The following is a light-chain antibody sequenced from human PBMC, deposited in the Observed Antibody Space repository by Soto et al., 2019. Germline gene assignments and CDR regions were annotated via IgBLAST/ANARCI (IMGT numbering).Light chain of an antibody. CDR2: EVS. J-gene: IGLJ1*01. CDR1: SNDIGGYNY. V-gene: IGLV2-14*01. Sequence: QSVLTQPASVSGSPGQSITISCTGTSNDIGGYNYVSWYQQHLGKAPKLMIYEVSNRPSGISNRFSASKSGNAASLTISGLQAEDEADYYCSSYTTSSTYVFGTGIKVT. CDR3: SSYTTSSTYV.